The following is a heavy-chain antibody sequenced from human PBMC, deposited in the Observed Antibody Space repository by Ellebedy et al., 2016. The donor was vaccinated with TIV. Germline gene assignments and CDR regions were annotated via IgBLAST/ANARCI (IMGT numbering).Heavy chain of an antibody. CDR1: GFMFSVYW. Sequence: GESLKISCAASGFMFSVYWMSWVRQAPGKGLEWVASVSQDGSAKFYGDSVKGRFAISRDNVDNSLLLQMNSLRGEDTAVYYCVRLKVLAGYRLDSWGQGTLVSVSS. J-gene: IGHJ4*02. CDR3: VRLKVLAGYRLDS. D-gene: IGHD3-9*01. V-gene: IGHV3-7*03. CDR2: VSQDGSAK.